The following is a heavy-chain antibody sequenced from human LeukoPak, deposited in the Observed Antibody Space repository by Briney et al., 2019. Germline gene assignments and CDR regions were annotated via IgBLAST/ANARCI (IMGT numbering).Heavy chain of an antibody. CDR2: ISGNGHA. CDR1: GFTLSSCA. V-gene: IGHV3-23*01. D-gene: IGHD3-10*01. J-gene: IGHJ4*02. Sequence: PGGSLRLSCAASGFTLSSCAMNWVRQAPGKGLEWVSAISGNGHAYYADSVKGRFTISRDNSKNTLYLQTNSLRAQDTAVYYCAKSRGSGLFDYWGQGTLVTVAS. CDR3: AKSRGSGLFDY.